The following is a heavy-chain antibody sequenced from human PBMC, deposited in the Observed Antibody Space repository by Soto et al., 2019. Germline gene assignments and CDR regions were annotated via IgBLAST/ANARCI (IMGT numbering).Heavy chain of an antibody. CDR1: GYTLTELS. V-gene: IGHV1-24*01. Sequence: ASVKVSCKVSGYTLTELSMHWVRQAPGKGLEWMGGFDPEDGETIYAQKFQGRVTMTEDTSTDTAYMELSSLRSEDTAVYYCATRRYYYDSSGYYYYFDYWGQGTLVTVSS. CDR2: FDPEDGET. D-gene: IGHD3-22*01. CDR3: ATRRYYYDSSGYYYYFDY. J-gene: IGHJ4*02.